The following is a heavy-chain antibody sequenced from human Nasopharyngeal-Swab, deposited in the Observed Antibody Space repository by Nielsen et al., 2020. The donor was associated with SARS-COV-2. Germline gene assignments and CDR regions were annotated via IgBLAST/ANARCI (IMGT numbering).Heavy chain of an antibody. V-gene: IGHV3-23*01. Sequence: GGSLRLSCAASGFTFTSCVMSWVRQAPGKGLEWVSAISGSGGSTYYADSVKGRFTISRDNSKNTLYLQMNSLRAEDTAVYYCAKGGSAEWLAFSYYGMDVWGQGTTVTVSS. CDR2: ISGSGGST. CDR3: AKGGSAEWLAFSYYGMDV. CDR1: GFTFTSCV. D-gene: IGHD6-19*01. J-gene: IGHJ6*02.